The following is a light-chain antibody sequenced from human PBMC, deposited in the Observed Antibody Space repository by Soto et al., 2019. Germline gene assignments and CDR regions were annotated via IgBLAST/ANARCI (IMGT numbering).Light chain of an antibody. CDR2: GVS. CDR1: QSVSSK. Sequence: EIVMTQSPATLSVSPGERATLSCRASQSVSSKLAWFQQKPGQAPSLLIYGVSTRATGVPVRFSGSGSGTEFTLTINSLQSEYFAVYYCQQYNNWPHTFGQGTKLEIK. V-gene: IGKV3-15*01. J-gene: IGKJ2*01. CDR3: QQYNNWPHT.